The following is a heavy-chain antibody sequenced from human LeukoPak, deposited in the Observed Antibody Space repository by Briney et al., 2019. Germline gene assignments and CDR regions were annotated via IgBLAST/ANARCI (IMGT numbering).Heavy chain of an antibody. CDR3: ARVPCSSTSCYRYYYYMDV. Sequence: SVKVSCKASGGTFSSYTISWVRQAPGQGLEWMGRIIPILGIANYAQKFQGRVTITADKSTSTAYMELGSLRSEDTAVYYCARVPCSSTSCYRYYYYMDVWGKGTTVTVSS. D-gene: IGHD2-2*01. J-gene: IGHJ6*03. V-gene: IGHV1-69*02. CDR1: GGTFSSYT. CDR2: IIPILGIA.